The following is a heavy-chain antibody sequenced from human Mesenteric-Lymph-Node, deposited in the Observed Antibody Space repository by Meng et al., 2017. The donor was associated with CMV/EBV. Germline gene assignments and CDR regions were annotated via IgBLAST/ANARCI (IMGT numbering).Heavy chain of an antibody. J-gene: IGHJ4*02. CDR3: AGKAARPYYFDY. CDR2: IYHSGST. V-gene: IGHV4-4*02. D-gene: IGHD6-6*01. Sequence: RGVPGGSISSSDWWSWVRQPPGKGLEWIGEIYHSGSTHYNPSLQSRVTISVDKSKNQFSLKLSSVTAADTAVYYCAGKAARPYYFDYWGQGTLVTVSS. CDR1: GGSISSSDW.